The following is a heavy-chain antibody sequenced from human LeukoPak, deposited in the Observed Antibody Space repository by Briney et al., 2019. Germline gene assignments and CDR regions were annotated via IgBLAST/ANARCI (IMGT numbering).Heavy chain of an antibody. CDR2: IYYIGIT. CDR1: GGSISSSSYY. J-gene: IGHJ5*02. V-gene: IGHV4-39*01. CDR3: AADRLYDYYDSRRFDP. Sequence: KTSETLSLTCTVSGGSISSSSYYWGWIRQPPGKVLEWIGSIYYIGITYYNPSLKSLVTISVDTSKNQFSLKLSYVTAADTDVYYCAADRLYDYYDSRRFDPWGQGTVVTVSS. D-gene: IGHD3-22*01.